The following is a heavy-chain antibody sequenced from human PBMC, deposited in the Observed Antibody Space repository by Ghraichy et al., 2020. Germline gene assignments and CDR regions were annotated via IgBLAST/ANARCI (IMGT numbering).Heavy chain of an antibody. Sequence: GGSLRLSCTASGFTFSDAWMTWVRQAPGKGLECVGRIKCKTSGGTADYAAPVKDRFAISRDDSKNTLYLQLNSLKVEDTAVYYCTTTFSSGWYVYWGQGTLVSVSS. CDR2: IKCKTSGGTA. CDR1: GFTFSDAW. V-gene: IGHV3-15*01. CDR3: TTTFSSGWYVY. J-gene: IGHJ4*02. D-gene: IGHD6-19*01.